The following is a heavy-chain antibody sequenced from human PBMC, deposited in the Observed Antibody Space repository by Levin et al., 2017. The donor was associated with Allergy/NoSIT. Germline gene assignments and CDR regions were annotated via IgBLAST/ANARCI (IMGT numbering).Heavy chain of an antibody. V-gene: IGHV3-30*04. D-gene: IGHD3-3*01. CDR2: ISYDGSNK. CDR1: GFTFSSYA. Sequence: AGGSLRLSCAASGFTFSSYAMHWVRQAPGKGLEWVAVISYDGSNKYYADSVKGRFTISRDNSKNTLYLQMNSLRAEDTAVYYCARDKRSYDFWSGYPDFDPWGQGTLVTVSS. CDR3: ARDKRSYDFWSGYPDFDP. J-gene: IGHJ5*02.